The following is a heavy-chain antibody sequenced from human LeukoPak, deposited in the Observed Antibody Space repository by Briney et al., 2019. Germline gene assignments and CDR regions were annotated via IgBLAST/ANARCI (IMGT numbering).Heavy chain of an antibody. CDR2: MNPNSGNT. D-gene: IGHD3-10*01. CDR1: GGTFSSYA. Sequence: ASVKVSCKASGGTFSSYAISWVRQAPGQGLEWMGWMNPNSGNTGYAQKFQGRVTMTRNTSISTAYMELSSLRSEDTAVYYCARVERMVRGVTKRAYYFDYWGQGTLVTVSS. J-gene: IGHJ4*02. V-gene: IGHV1-8*02. CDR3: ARVERMVRGVTKRAYYFDY.